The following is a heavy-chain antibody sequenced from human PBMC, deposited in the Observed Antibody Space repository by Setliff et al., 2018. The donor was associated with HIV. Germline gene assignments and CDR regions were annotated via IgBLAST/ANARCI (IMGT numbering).Heavy chain of an antibody. D-gene: IGHD2-21*01. J-gene: IGHJ4*02. V-gene: IGHV1-8*02. Sequence: ASVKVSCKASGYTFINYDIYWVRQTTGQGLEWMGWMNPDSGNTGYAQKFQGRVTMTTDTSTSTAYMELRNLRSDDTAVYFCSRSEGQLLRPEGALCDYWGQGTPVTVSS. CDR3: SRSEGQLLRPEGALCDY. CDR1: GYTFINYD. CDR2: MNPDSGNT.